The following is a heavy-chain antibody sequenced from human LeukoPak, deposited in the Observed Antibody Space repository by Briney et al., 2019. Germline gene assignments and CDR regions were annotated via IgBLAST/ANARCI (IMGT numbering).Heavy chain of an antibody. CDR1: GFTFSRSW. CDR3: ARDNDYSYDY. CDR2: INRDGSRT. Sequence: PGGSLRLSCTASGFTFSRSWMHWVRQSPGKGLLWVSHINRDGSRTTYAGSVKGRFTISRDNAKNTLYLQMNSLSAEDTAVYYCARDNDYSYDYWGQGALVTVSS. J-gene: IGHJ4*02. V-gene: IGHV3-74*01. D-gene: IGHD4-11*01.